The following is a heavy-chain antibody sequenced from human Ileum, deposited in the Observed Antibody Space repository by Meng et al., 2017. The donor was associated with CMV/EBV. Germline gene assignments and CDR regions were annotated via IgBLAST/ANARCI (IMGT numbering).Heavy chain of an antibody. D-gene: IGHD3-3*01. CDR3: ARLPFWSGRFFDY. CDR1: EYSFPSYW. Sequence: KGSEYSFPSYWLGWVRQMHGKGLEWMGIIYPGDSDTRYSPSFQGQVTISADKSISTAYLQWSSLKASDTAMYYCARLPFWSGRFFDYWGQGTLVTVSS. V-gene: IGHV5-51*01. J-gene: IGHJ4*02. CDR2: IYPGDSDT.